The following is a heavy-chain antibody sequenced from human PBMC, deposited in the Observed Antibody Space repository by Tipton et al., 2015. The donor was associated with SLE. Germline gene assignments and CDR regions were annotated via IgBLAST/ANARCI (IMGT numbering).Heavy chain of an antibody. J-gene: IGHJ3*02. CDR3: ARDPGNFFDAFDI. V-gene: IGHV4-59*12. CDR1: GGSFSGYY. D-gene: IGHD1-7*01. Sequence: TLSLTCAVYGGSFSGYYWSWIRQPPGKGLEWIGYIYYSGSTNYNPSLKSRVTISVDTSKKQFSLKLSPVTAADTAVYYCARDPGNFFDAFDIWGQGTMVTVSS. CDR2: IYYSGST.